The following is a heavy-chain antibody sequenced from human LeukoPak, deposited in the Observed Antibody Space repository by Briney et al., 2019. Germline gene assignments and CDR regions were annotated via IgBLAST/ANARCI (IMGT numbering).Heavy chain of an antibody. V-gene: IGHV3-53*01. J-gene: IGHJ6*02. CDR3: ARSLIMDI. D-gene: IGHD3-16*01. CDR1: GFAVSGNY. Sequence: GGSLRLSCVASGFAVSGNYMSWVRQAPGKGLEWVSVIYTGGSTYYAESVKGRFTISRVISKNTLYLQMNSLRAEDTAVYYCARSLIMDIWGRGTTVTVSS. CDR2: IYTGGST.